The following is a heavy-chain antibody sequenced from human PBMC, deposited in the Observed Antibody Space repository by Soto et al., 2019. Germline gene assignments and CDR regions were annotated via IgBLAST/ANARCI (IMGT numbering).Heavy chain of an antibody. CDR2: ISYDGSNK. Sequence: VQLVESGGGVVQPGRSLRLSCAASGFTFSSYAMHWVRQAPGKGLEWVAVISYDGSNKYYADSVKGRFTISRDNSKNTLYLQMNSLRAEDTAVYYCARDVRDYGYYYYGMDVWGQGTTVTVSS. V-gene: IGHV3-30-3*01. J-gene: IGHJ6*02. CDR3: ARDVRDYGYYYYGMDV. CDR1: GFTFSSYA. D-gene: IGHD4-17*01.